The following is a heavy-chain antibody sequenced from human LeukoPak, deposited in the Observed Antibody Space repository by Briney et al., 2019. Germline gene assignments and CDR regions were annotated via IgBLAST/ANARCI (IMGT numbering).Heavy chain of an antibody. D-gene: IGHD1-1*01. Sequence: SVTVSCKASGFTFTSSSVQWVRQARGQRLEWIGWIVVGSGNINYAQKFQERVTITRDMSTSTAYMELSSLRSEDTAVYYCVADGFQKEGNAFDIWGHGTMVAVSP. CDR1: GFTFTSSS. CDR2: IVVGSGNI. V-gene: IGHV1-58*01. J-gene: IGHJ3*02. CDR3: VADGFQKEGNAFDI.